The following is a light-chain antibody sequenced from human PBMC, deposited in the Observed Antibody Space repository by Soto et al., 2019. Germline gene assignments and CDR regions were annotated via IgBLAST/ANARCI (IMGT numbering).Light chain of an antibody. V-gene: IGKV3-20*01. CDR1: QSVSSSS. Sequence: EIVLTQSPGTLSLSPGDSATLSCRASQSVSSSSLAWYQQKPGQAPRLLFFGVSNRAAGVPDRFGGSGSGTDFALAISRLEPEDFAVYYCQQYGGSPLTFGVGTKVEIK. CDR3: QQYGGSPLT. CDR2: GVS. J-gene: IGKJ4*01.